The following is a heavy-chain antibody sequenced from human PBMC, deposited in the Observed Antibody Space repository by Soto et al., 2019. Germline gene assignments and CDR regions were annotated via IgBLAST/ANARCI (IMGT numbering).Heavy chain of an antibody. CDR1: GFTFSSYS. CDR2: ISSSSRTI. D-gene: IGHD2-15*01. Sequence: EVQLVESGGGLVQPGGSLRLSCAASGFTFSSYSMNWARQAPGKGLEWISSISSSSRTIYYPDSVKGRFTISKDNAKNSLYLQMNSLRAEDTAVYYCARDKGRSPLDYWGQGTLVTVSS. CDR3: ARDKGRSPLDY. V-gene: IGHV3-48*01. J-gene: IGHJ4*02.